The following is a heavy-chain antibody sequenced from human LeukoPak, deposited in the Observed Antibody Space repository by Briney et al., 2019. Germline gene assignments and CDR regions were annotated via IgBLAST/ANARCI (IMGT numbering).Heavy chain of an antibody. V-gene: IGHV1-2*02. J-gene: IGHJ4*02. CDR1: GYTYTGYY. CDR2: INPNSGGT. Sequence: ASVKLSCKASGYTYTGYYTHWVRRAPGQGLEWVGGINPNSGGTNYAQKFQGRVTMTRDTSISTAYMELSRLRSDDTAVYYCARGLGSSYDYWGQGTLVTVSS. CDR3: ARGLGSSYDY. D-gene: IGHD6-13*01.